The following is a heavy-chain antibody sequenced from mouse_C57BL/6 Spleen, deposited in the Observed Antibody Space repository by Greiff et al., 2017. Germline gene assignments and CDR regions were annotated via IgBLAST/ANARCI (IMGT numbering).Heavy chain of an antibody. CDR2: IDPSDSYT. Sequence: QVQLQQPGAELVMPGASVKLSCKASGYTFTSYWMHWVKQRPGQGLEWIGEIDPSDSYTNYNQKFKGKSTLTVDKSSSTAYMQLSSLTSEDSAVYYCARGGNWDLYYFDYWGQGTTLTVSS. D-gene: IGHD4-1*01. CDR3: ARGGNWDLYYFDY. CDR1: GYTFTSYW. V-gene: IGHV1-69*01. J-gene: IGHJ2*01.